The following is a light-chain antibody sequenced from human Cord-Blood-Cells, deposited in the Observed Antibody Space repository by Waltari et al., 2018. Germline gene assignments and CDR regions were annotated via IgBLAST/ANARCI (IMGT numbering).Light chain of an antibody. J-gene: IGKJ2*01. V-gene: IGKV3-20*01. CDR1: QSVSSSY. Sequence: EIVSTQSPGTLSLSPGEGATLTCRASQSVSSSYLAWYQQKPGQAPRLLIYGASSRATGIPDRFSGSGSGTDFTLTISRLEPEDFAVYYCQQYGSSPLFGQGTKLEIK. CDR2: GAS. CDR3: QQYGSSPL.